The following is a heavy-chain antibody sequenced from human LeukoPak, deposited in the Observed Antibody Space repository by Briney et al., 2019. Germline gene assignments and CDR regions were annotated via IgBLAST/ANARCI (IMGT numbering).Heavy chain of an antibody. CDR3: ARDDDVYGIDY. D-gene: IGHD3-16*01. J-gene: IGHJ4*02. CDR1: GFTFSGNW. Sequence: GGSLRLSCVVSGFTFSGNWMHWVRQGPGKGLMCVARIKKDGTYRDYADSVKDRFTISRDNAKNTLFLQMDSLRDKDTAVYYCARDDDVYGIDYWGQGTLVTVSS. V-gene: IGHV3-74*01. CDR2: IKKDGTYR.